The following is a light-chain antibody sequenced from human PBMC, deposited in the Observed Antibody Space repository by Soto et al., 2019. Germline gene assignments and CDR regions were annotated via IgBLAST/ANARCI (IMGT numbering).Light chain of an antibody. CDR2: GAS. V-gene: IGKV3-20*01. Sequence: AQSPSTLSASVGDRDTLSCRASQSVSSNYLAWYQQKPGQAPRLLIYGASSRATGIPDRVSGSGSGTDVTLTIDRLESEDVAVYFCQQYGDLPWTFGQGTKVDIK. CDR1: QSVSSNY. CDR3: QQYGDLPWT. J-gene: IGKJ1*01.